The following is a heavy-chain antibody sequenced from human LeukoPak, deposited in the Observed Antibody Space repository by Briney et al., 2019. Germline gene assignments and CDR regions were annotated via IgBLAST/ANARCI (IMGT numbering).Heavy chain of an antibody. CDR2: ISYDGSNK. J-gene: IGHJ4*02. V-gene: IGHV3-30*18. D-gene: IGHD6-13*01. Sequence: GGSLRLSCAASGFTFSSYGMHWVRQAPGKGLEWVAVISYDGSNKYYADSVKGRFTISRDNSKNTLYLQMNSLRAEDTAVYYCAKGGTGQQLWAESYWGQGTLVTVSS. CDR3: AKGGTGQQLWAESY. CDR1: GFTFSSYG.